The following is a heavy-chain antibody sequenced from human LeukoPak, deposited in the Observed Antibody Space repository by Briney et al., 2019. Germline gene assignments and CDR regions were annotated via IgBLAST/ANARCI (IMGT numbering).Heavy chain of an antibody. CDR2: IKQDGSEK. Sequence: GGSLRLSCAASGFTFSSYWMSWVRQAPGKGLEWVANIKQDGSEKYYVDSVKGRFTISRDNAKNSLYLQMNSLRAEDTAAYYCARGQELLRFLDEYYFDYWGQGTLVTVPS. V-gene: IGHV3-7*01. D-gene: IGHD3-3*01. CDR1: GFTFSSYW. CDR3: ARGQELLRFLDEYYFDY. J-gene: IGHJ4*02.